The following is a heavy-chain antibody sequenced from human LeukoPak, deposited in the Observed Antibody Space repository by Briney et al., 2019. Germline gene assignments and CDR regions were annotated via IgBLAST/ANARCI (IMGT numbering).Heavy chain of an antibody. CDR3: ARDLGPAGDNWFDP. V-gene: IGHV3-48*01. D-gene: IGHD3-16*01. CDR2: ISSSSTI. J-gene: IGHJ5*02. Sequence: GGSLRLSCAASGFTFSSYSMTWVRQAPVKELEWVSYISSSSTIYYADSVKGRFTISRDNAKNSLYLQMNSLRAEDTAVYYCARDLGPAGDNWFDPWGQGTLVTVSS. CDR1: GFTFSSYS.